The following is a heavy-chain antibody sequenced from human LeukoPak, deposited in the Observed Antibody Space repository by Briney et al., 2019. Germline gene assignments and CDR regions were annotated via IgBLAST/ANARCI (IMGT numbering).Heavy chain of an antibody. CDR1: GVSISSYY. D-gene: IGHD5-18*01. CDR3: ARGRTAMVRPIYYFDY. CDR2: IYYSGST. V-gene: IGHV4-59*01. J-gene: IGHJ4*02. Sequence: SETLSLTCTVSGVSISSYYWSWIRQPPGKGLEWIGYIYYSGSTNYNPSLKSRVTISVDTSKNQFSLKLSSVTAADTAVYYCARGRTAMVRPIYYFDYWGQGTLVTVSS.